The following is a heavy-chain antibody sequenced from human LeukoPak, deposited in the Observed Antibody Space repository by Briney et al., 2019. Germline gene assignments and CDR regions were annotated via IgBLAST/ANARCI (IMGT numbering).Heavy chain of an antibody. D-gene: IGHD1-26*01. CDR3: TRDSGTYNWFDP. Sequence: GESLKISCVASGFTFSESAIHWVRQSSGKGLEWIGHMDKETNLYATALAASVKGRFTVSRDDSKNTAYLHMNSLKTEDTALYYCTRDSGTYNWFDPWGQGTLVTVSS. V-gene: IGHV3-73*01. CDR1: GFTFSESA. CDR2: MDKETNLYAT. J-gene: IGHJ5*02.